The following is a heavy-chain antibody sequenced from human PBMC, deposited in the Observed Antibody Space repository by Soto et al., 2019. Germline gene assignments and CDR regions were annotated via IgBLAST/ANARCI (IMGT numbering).Heavy chain of an antibody. D-gene: IGHD2-15*01. J-gene: IGHJ3*01. Sequence: GSLRLSCAASGFTFSSYSMNWVRQAPGKGLEWVSSISSSSSYIYYADSVKGRFTISRDNAKNSLYLQMNSLRAEDTAVYYCARIHLGYDASDSWVQGTMATVS. CDR3: ARIHLGYDASDS. V-gene: IGHV3-21*01. CDR1: GFTFSSYS. CDR2: ISSSSSYI.